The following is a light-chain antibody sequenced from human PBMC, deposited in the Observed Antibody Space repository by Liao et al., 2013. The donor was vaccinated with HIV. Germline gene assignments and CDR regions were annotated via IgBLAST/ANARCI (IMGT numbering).Light chain of an antibody. CDR2: YDS. Sequence: YALTQPPSVSVAAGKTARLTCGGDDIRGKSVHWYQQQPGQAPVLVISYDSERPSGIPERFSGSNSGNTATLTISRVEAGDEADFYCQVWDRSSDLGVEFGGGTKLTVL. V-gene: IGLV3-21*01. CDR1: DIRGKS. J-gene: IGLJ2*01. CDR3: QVWDRSSDLGVE.